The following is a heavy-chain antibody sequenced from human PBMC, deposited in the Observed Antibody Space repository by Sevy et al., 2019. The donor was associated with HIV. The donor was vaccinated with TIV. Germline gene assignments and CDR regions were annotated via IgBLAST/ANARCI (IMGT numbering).Heavy chain of an antibody. D-gene: IGHD2-21*02. Sequence: ASVKVSCKASGGTFSSYAISWVRQAPGQGLEWMGRIIPIFGTANYAQKFQGRVTITADESTGTAYMELSSLRSEDTAVYYCARGQGDLREDYFDYWGQGTLVTVSS. V-gene: IGHV1-69*13. CDR2: IIPIFGTA. J-gene: IGHJ4*02. CDR3: ARGQGDLREDYFDY. CDR1: GGTFSSYA.